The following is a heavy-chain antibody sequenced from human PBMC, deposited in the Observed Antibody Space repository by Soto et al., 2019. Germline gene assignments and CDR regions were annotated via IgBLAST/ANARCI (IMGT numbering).Heavy chain of an antibody. V-gene: IGHV3-30*18. CDR3: AKEGQHYDILTGYCSFYCMEV. D-gene: IGHD3-9*01. CDR1: GFTFSSYG. CDR2: ISYDGSNK. Sequence: QVQLVESGGGVIQPGRSLRLSCAASGFTFSSYGMHWVRQAPGKGLEWVAVISYDGSNKYYADSVKGRFTISRDNSKNTLYLQMNRLRASDTAVYYCAKEGQHYDILTGYCSFYCMEVWCQGTTVTVS. J-gene: IGHJ6*02.